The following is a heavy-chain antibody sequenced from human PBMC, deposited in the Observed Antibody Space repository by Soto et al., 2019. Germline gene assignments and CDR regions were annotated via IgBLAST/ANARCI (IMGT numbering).Heavy chain of an antibody. D-gene: IGHD2-15*01. CDR1: GFTFSDYN. J-gene: IGHJ4*02. V-gene: IGHV3-21*01. CDR3: ARLDITQIDY. CDR2: INGRGDFR. Sequence: EVQLVETGGGLVKPGGSLRLSCAASGFTFSDYNMNWVRQAPGKGLEWASSINGRGDFRYYAESLKGRFTISRDNAKNSLYLHMDSLRAEDTAVYYCARLDITQIDYWGQGTLVAVSS.